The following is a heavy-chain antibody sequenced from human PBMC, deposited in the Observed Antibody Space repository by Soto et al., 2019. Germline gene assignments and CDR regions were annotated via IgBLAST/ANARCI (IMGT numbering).Heavy chain of an antibody. D-gene: IGHD6-13*01. J-gene: IGHJ4*02. CDR3: ARDIALGIFDY. Sequence: SETLPLTCAVSGYSISSGYYWGWIRQPPGKGLEWIGSIYHSGSTYYNPSLKSRVTISVDTSKNQFSLKLSSVTAADTAVYYCARDIALGIFDYWGQGTLVTVSS. CDR1: GYSISSGYY. CDR2: IYHSGST. V-gene: IGHV4-38-2*02.